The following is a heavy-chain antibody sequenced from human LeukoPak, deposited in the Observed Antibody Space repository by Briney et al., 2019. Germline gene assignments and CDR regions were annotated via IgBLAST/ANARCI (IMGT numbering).Heavy chain of an antibody. J-gene: IGHJ4*02. D-gene: IGHD2-2*01. V-gene: IGHV1-2*02. CDR2: INPNSGGT. CDR1: GYTFTGYY. Sequence: ASVKVSCKASGYTFTGYYMHWVRQAPGQGLEWMGWINPNSGGTNYAQKFQGRVTMTRDTSISTAYMELSRLRSDDTAVYYCARSHCSSTSCYYGYWGQGTLVTVSS. CDR3: ARSHCSSTSCYYGY.